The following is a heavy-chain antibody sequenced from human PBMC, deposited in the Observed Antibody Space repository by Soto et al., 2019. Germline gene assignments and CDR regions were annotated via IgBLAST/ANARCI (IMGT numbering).Heavy chain of an antibody. D-gene: IGHD5-12*01. J-gene: IGHJ5*02. CDR3: TRTGDIVAIFDP. Sequence: EVQLVESGGGLVQPGGSLKLSCAASGFSISGSAMHWVRQASGKGLEWVGRIRGKINNYATTYAASVKGRFTISRDDSKNTAYLQMNSLKIEDTAVYYCTRTGDIVAIFDPWGQGALVTVSS. V-gene: IGHV3-73*02. CDR1: GFSISGSA. CDR2: IRGKINNYAT.